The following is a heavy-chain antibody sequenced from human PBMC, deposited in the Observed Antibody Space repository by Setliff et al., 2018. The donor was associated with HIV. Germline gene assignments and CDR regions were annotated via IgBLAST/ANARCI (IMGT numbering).Heavy chain of an antibody. CDR2: IYANGST. CDR1: GGSISSGNYY. V-gene: IGHV4-61*09. D-gene: IGHD6-13*01. J-gene: IGHJ6*03. Sequence: SETLSLTCSVSGGSISSGNYYWSWIRQSAGKGLEWIGHIYANGSTNYNPSLKSRVTISVDRSKNHFSLRLSSVTAADTAAYYCARHRDPPGTSWIYYYYYMDLWGEGTTVTVSS. CDR3: ARHRDPPGTSWIYYYYYMDL.